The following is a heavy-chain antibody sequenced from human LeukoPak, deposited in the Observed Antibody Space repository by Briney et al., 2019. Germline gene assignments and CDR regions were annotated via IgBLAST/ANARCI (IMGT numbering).Heavy chain of an antibody. CDR2: ISSSGSAI. CDR3: AKHDYGDSIG. D-gene: IGHD4-17*01. Sequence: GGSLRLSCAASGFTFSNAWMSWVRQAPGKGLEWVSYISSSGSAIYYADSVKGRFTISRDNAKNSLYLQMNSLRAEDTAVYYCAKHDYGDSIGWGQGTMVTVSS. J-gene: IGHJ3*01. V-gene: IGHV3-11*04. CDR1: GFTFSNAW.